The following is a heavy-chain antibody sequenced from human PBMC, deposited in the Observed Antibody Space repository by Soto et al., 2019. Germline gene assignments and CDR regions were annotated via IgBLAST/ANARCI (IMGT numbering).Heavy chain of an antibody. J-gene: IGHJ4*02. CDR2: ISHDGGNK. Sequence: GGSLRLSCAASAFTFSSYGIHWVRQAPGKGLEWVAGISHDGGNKYYADSVKGRFTISRDNSKNTLYLQMNSLRAEDTAVYYCAKDSSFYGYTYGSHWXQGTLVTVSS. V-gene: IGHV3-30*18. CDR3: AKDSSFYGYTYGSH. CDR1: AFTFSSYG. D-gene: IGHD5-18*01.